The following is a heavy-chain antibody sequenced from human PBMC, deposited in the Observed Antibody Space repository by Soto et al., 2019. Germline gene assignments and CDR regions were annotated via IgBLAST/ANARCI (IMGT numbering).Heavy chain of an antibody. J-gene: IGHJ6*02. CDR2: ISYDGSNK. V-gene: IGHV3-30*18. CDR3: AKDTFRAVALGNPGSVYYYYYYGMDV. CDR1: GFTFSSYG. D-gene: IGHD6-19*01. Sequence: PGGSLRLSCAASGFTFSSYGMHWVRQAPGKGLEWVAVISYDGSNKYYADSVKGRFTISRDNSKNTLYLQMNSLRAEDTAVYYCAKDTFRAVALGNPGSVYYYYYYGMDVWGQGTTVTVSS.